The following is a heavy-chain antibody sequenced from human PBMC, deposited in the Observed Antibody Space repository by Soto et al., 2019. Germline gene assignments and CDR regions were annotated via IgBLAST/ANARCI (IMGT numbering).Heavy chain of an antibody. D-gene: IGHD6-19*01. Sequence: EVQLVESGGGLVQPGGSLRLSCAASGSTLSSNYLNWVRQPPGKGLEWVSVIYNDGTTYYADPVKGRFTISRHNSKNTLDLQMNSLRAEDTAVYHCARERAVAGLDYYHYYGMDVWGQGTTVTVSS. J-gene: IGHJ6*02. V-gene: IGHV3-53*04. CDR2: IYNDGTT. CDR3: ARERAVAGLDYYHYYGMDV. CDR1: GSTLSSNY.